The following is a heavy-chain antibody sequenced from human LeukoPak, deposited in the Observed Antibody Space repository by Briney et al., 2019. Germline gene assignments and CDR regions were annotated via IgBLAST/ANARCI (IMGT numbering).Heavy chain of an antibody. D-gene: IGHD3-3*01. CDR2: IYSGTT. CDR3: ARGRGNTIPWT. V-gene: IGHV4-59*02. Sequence: SETLSLTCTVSGGSVSGYYWNWIRQPPEKGLKWIAYIYSGTTIYNPSLKSRVSISVDTSKNQFSLNLNSVTAADTAMYYCARGRGNTIPWTWGQGTLVTVSS. J-gene: IGHJ5*02. CDR1: GGSVSGYY.